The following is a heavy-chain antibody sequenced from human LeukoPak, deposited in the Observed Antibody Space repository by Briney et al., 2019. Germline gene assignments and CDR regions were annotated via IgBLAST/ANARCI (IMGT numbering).Heavy chain of an antibody. V-gene: IGHV4-59*01. J-gene: IGHJ4*02. D-gene: IGHD1-26*01. CDR3: ARGSPVGDY. CDR1: GGSISNYY. CDR2: VYYSGST. Sequence: SETLSLTYTVSGGSISNYYWSWIRQPPGKGLEWIGYVYYSGSTNYNPSLKSRVTISVDTSKNQFSLKLSSVTAADTAVYYCARGSPVGDYWGQGTLVTVSS.